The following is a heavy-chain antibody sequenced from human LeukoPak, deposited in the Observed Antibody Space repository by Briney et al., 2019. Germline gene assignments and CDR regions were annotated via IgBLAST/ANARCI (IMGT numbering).Heavy chain of an antibody. CDR1: GGAFSSYA. CDR3: ARRLGSGSAGYAFDI. V-gene: IGHV1-69*13. Sequence: SVKVSCKASGGAFSSYAISWVRQAPGQGLEWMGGIIPIFGTANYAQKFQGRVTITADESTSTAYMELSSLRSEDTAVYYCARRLGSGSAGYAFDIWGQGTMVTVSS. J-gene: IGHJ3*02. D-gene: IGHD6-19*01. CDR2: IIPIFGTA.